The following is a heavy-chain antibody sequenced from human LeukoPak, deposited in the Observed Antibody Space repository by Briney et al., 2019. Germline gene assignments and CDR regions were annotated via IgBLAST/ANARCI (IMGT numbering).Heavy chain of an antibody. CDR3: VKGASDGCYAPSHI. CDR1: GFTFSRYA. D-gene: IGHD2-15*01. J-gene: IGHJ3*02. CDR2: MSDSGGIT. Sequence: GGSPRLSCAASGFTFSRYAMSWVRQAPGKGLEWVSVMSDSGGITYYADSVKGRFTTSRDNSKNTLYLQMNSLRAEDTAVYYCVKGASDGCYAPSHIWGQGTTVTVSS. V-gene: IGHV3-23*01.